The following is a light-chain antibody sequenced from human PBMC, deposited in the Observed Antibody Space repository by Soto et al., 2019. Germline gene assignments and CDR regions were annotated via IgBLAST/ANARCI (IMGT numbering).Light chain of an antibody. CDR1: STDVGGYDY. V-gene: IGLV2-14*01. J-gene: IGLJ3*02. CDR2: EVS. Sequence: QSALTQPASVSGSPGQSITISCTGTSTDVGGYDYVSWYQQHPGKAPKLIIYEVSNRPSGVSSRFSGSKSGNTASLTISGLQTEDEADYYCVSYTSTNTRVFGGGTQLTVL. CDR3: VSYTSTNTRV.